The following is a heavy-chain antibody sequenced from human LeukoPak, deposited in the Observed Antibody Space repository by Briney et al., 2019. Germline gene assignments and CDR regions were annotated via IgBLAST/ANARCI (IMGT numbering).Heavy chain of an antibody. J-gene: IGHJ6*02. CDR2: ISNNGGYT. V-gene: IGHV3-23*01. Sequence: PGGSLRLSCAASGFTFSSSAMSWVRQAPGKGLEWVSAISNNGGYTYYADSVKGRFTISRDNSKNTLYLQMNSLRADDTAIYYCAKDSRMDVWGQGTTVTVSS. CDR3: AKDSRMDV. CDR1: GFTFSSSA.